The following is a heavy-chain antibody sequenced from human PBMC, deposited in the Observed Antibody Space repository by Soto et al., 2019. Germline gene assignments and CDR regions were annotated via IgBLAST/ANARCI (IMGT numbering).Heavy chain of an antibody. J-gene: IGHJ2*01. Sequence: QVQLVQSGAEVKKPGASVKVSCKASGYTFTSYDINWVRQATGQGLEWMGWMNPNSGNTGYAQKFQGRVTMTRNTXISLAXXELSSLRSEDTAVYYCARGGYCSGGSCYTYWYFDLWGRGTLVTVSS. V-gene: IGHV1-8*01. CDR1: GYTFTSYD. CDR2: MNPNSGNT. D-gene: IGHD2-15*01. CDR3: ARGGYCSGGSCYTYWYFDL.